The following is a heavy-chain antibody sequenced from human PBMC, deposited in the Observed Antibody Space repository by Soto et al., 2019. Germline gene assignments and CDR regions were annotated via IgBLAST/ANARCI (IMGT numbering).Heavy chain of an antibody. CDR3: AKENDD. Sequence: EVQLLESGGGLVQPGGSLRLSCASSRFTFSSYDMSWVRQAPGKGLEWVSTISGSTGSTYYADSVKGRFTISRDSSKSTLYLQMDSLRADDTAVYYCAKENDDWGQGTLVTVSS. CDR1: RFTFSSYD. J-gene: IGHJ4*02. V-gene: IGHV3-23*01. CDR2: ISGSTGST.